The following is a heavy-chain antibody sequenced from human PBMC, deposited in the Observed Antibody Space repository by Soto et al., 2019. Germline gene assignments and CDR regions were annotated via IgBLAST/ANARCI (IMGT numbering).Heavy chain of an antibody. D-gene: IGHD1-26*01. CDR3: AREWGHPHNWFDP. CDR1: GGSISSYY. V-gene: IGHV4-59*01. J-gene: IGHJ5*02. Sequence: QVQLQESGPGLVKPSETLSLTCTVSGGSISSYYWSWIRQPPGKGLEWIGYIYYSGSTNYNPSLKRRVTISVDTSKNQVSLKLSSVTAADTAVYYCAREWGHPHNWFDPWGQGTLVTVSS. CDR2: IYYSGST.